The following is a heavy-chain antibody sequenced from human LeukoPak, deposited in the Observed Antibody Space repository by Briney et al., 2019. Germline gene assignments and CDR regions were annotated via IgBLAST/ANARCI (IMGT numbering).Heavy chain of an antibody. V-gene: IGHV3-30*04. D-gene: IGHD6-13*01. CDR3: AKAPGGVAAELDY. CDR1: GFTFSSYA. CDR2: ISYDGSNK. J-gene: IGHJ4*02. Sequence: GGSLRLSCAASGFTFSSYAMHWVRQAPGKGLEWVAVISYDGSNKYYADSVKGRFTISRDNSKNTLYLQMNSLRAEDTAVYYCAKAPGGVAAELDYWGQGTLVTVSS.